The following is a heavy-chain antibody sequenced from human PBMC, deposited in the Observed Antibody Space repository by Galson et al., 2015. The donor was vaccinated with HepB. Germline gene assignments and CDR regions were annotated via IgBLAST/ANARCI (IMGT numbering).Heavy chain of an antibody. D-gene: IGHD1-7*01. Sequence: SVKVSCKAFGYTFSSYDVTWVRQASGQGLEWMGWMNPNSGNTGYAPEFQDRVNMTGDTSMSTAYMELSSLRSEDTAVYYCARGVRNYLYSDNWGQGTLVTVSS. CDR2: MNPNSGNT. CDR1: GYTFSSYD. V-gene: IGHV1-8*01. CDR3: ARGVRNYLYSDN. J-gene: IGHJ4*02.